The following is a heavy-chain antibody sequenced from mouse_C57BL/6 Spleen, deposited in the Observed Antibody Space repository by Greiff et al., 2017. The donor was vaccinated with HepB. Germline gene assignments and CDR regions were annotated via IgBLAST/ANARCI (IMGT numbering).Heavy chain of an antibody. CDR3: ARDGYYVAAY. J-gene: IGHJ3*01. CDR1: GYAFSSSW. V-gene: IGHV1-82*01. D-gene: IGHD2-3*01. CDR2: IYPGDGDT. Sequence: QVQLQQSGPELVKPGASVKISCKASGYAFSSSWMNWVKQRPGKGLEWIGRIYPGDGDTNYNGKFKGKATLTADKSSSTAYMQLSILTSEDSAVYFCARDGYYVAAYWGQGTLVTVSA.